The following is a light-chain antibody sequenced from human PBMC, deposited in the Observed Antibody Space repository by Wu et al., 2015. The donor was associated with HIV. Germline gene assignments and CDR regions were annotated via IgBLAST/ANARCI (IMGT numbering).Light chain of an antibody. CDR2: DTS. Sequence: EIVLTQSPGTLSLSPGERATLSCRASQRINSAYLAWYQQKPGQAPRLLIFDTSTRATGVSDRFSGSGSGTDFTLTISRLEPEDFAVYHCQQYGSSPLTFGGGTKVEIK. J-gene: IGKJ4*01. CDR1: QRINSAY. CDR3: QQYGSSPLT. V-gene: IGKV3-20*01.